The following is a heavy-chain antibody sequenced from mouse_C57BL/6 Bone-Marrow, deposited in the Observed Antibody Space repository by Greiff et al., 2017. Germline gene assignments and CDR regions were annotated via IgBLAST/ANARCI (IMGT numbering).Heavy chain of an antibody. CDR3: SRRGLRRYAMDY. Sequence: EVHLVESGGGLVKPGGSLKLSCAASGFTFSDYGMHWVRQAPEKGLEWVAYISSGSSTIYYADTVKGRFTLSRDNAKNTLCLQMTSLRSEETAMYYCSRRGLRRYAMDYWGQGTSVTVSA. V-gene: IGHV5-17*01. CDR2: ISSGSSTI. J-gene: IGHJ4*01. D-gene: IGHD2-4*01. CDR1: GFTFSDYG.